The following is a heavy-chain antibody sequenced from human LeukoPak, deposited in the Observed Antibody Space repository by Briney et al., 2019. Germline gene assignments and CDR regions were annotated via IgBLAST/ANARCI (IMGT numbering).Heavy chain of an antibody. Sequence: VASVNVSCKASGYTFTSYAMHWVRQAPGQRLEWMGWINAGNGNTKYSQKFQGRVTITRDTSASTAYMELSSLRSEDTAVYYCARDAVVVVAATFDYWGQGTLVTVSS. CDR2: INAGNGNT. CDR3: ARDAVVVVAATFDY. CDR1: GYTFTSYA. D-gene: IGHD2-15*01. J-gene: IGHJ4*02. V-gene: IGHV1-3*01.